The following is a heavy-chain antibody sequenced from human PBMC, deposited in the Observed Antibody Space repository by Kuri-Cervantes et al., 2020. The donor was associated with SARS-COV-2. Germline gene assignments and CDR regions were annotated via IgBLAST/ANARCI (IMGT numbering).Heavy chain of an antibody. D-gene: IGHD1-7*01. CDR2: IYSSGTA. Sequence: ESLKISCTVSGGSISNYFWSWIRQLPGKELQWIAYIYSSGTAMYNPSLKSRVTISVDTSKNEVSLKLTSVTAADTAVYYCARGRTYSIYWGQGTLVTVSS. CDR3: ARGRTYSIY. V-gene: IGHV4-59*01. CDR1: GGSISNYF. J-gene: IGHJ4*02.